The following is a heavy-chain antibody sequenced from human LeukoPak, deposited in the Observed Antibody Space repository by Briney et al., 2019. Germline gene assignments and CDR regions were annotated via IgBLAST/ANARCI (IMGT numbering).Heavy chain of an antibody. Sequence: SETLSLTCTVSGGSINSSSYYWGWIRQPPGKGLEWIGEINHSGSTNYNPSLKSRVTISVDTSKNQFSLKLSSVTAADTAVYYCARDWSPWGQGTLVTVSS. D-gene: IGHD1-1*01. V-gene: IGHV4-39*07. CDR3: ARDWSP. J-gene: IGHJ5*02. CDR2: INHSGST. CDR1: GGSINSSSYY.